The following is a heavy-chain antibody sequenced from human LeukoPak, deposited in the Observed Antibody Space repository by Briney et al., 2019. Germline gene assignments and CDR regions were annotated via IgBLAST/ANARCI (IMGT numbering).Heavy chain of an antibody. V-gene: IGHV1-8*01. J-gene: IGHJ4*02. CDR2: MNPNSGNT. Sequence: EASVKVSCKASGYTFTSYDINWVRQATGQGLEWMGWMNPNSGNTGYAQKFQGRVTMTRNTSISTAYMELSSLRSEDTAVYYCARDRVTIFGVVIIHDYWGQGTLVTVSS. CDR1: GYTFTSYD. D-gene: IGHD3-3*01. CDR3: ARDRVTIFGVVIIHDY.